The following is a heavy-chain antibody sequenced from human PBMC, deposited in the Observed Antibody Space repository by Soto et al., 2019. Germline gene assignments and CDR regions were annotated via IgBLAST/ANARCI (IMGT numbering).Heavy chain of an antibody. CDR3: TYYYDSSGYHYYYYYYGMDV. CDR2: IIPIFGTA. CDR1: GGTFSSYA. Sequence: SVKVSCKASGGTFSSYAISWVRQAPGQGLEWMGGIIPIFGTANYAQKFQGRVTITADESTSTAYMELSSLRSEDTAVYYCTYYYDSSGYHYYYYYYGMDVWGQGTTVTVSS. J-gene: IGHJ6*02. V-gene: IGHV1-69*13. D-gene: IGHD3-22*01.